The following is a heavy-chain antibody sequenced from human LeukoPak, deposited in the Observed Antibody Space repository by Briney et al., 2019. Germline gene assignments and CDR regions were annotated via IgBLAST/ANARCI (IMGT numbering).Heavy chain of an antibody. CDR3: AKRDPVVPAAGIDY. Sequence: PGGSLRLSCAASGFTFSNYWMTWVRQAPGKGLEWVSAISGSGGSTYYADSVKGRFTISRDNSKNTLYLQMNSLRAEDTAVYYCAKRDPVVPAAGIDYWGRGALVTVSS. CDR2: ISGSGGST. V-gene: IGHV3-23*01. D-gene: IGHD2-2*01. J-gene: IGHJ4*02. CDR1: GFTFSNYW.